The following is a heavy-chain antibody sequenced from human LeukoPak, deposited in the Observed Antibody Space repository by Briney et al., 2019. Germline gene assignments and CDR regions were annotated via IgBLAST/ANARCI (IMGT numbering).Heavy chain of an antibody. CDR1: GFTFGNYW. CDR3: ARTTSFMFYY. Sequence: PGGSLRLSCAVSGFTFGNYWMSWVRQTPGQGPEWVANIKRDGSERYYVDSVKGRFTISRDNAKSSLFLEMGSLRVEDTAVYYCARTTSFMFYYWGQGTLVTVSS. D-gene: IGHD1-1*01. J-gene: IGHJ4*02. V-gene: IGHV3-7*03. CDR2: IKRDGSER.